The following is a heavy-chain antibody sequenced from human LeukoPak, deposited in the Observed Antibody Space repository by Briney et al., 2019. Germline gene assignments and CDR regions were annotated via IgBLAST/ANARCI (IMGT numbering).Heavy chain of an antibody. D-gene: IGHD3-10*01. CDR2: INHSGST. Sequence: SETLSLTCAVYGGSFSGYYWSWIRQPPGKGLEWIGEINHSGSTNYNPSLKSRVTISVDTSKNQFSLKLSSVTAADTAVYYCARALHYYGSGTLFDYWGQGTLVTVSS. CDR1: GGSFSGYY. CDR3: ARALHYYGSGTLFDY. J-gene: IGHJ4*02. V-gene: IGHV4-34*01.